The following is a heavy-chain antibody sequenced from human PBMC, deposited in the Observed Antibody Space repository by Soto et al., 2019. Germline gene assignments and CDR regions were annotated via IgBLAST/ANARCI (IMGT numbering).Heavy chain of an antibody. D-gene: IGHD3-16*01. V-gene: IGHV3-74*01. Sequence: EVQLVESGGGLVQPGGSLRVSCAASGFIFNDYWLHWVRQAPGKGLEWISRINPDGSSTDYADSVKGRFTVSRDNAKNTLYLQMNSLRAEDTAVYYCERKGEVTGLKYWGQGTLVTVSS. CDR1: GFIFNDYW. CDR3: ERKGEVTGLKY. CDR2: INPDGSST. J-gene: IGHJ4*02.